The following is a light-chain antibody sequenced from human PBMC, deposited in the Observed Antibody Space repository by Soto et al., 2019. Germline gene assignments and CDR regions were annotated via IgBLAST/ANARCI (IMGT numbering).Light chain of an antibody. CDR3: QQHTSSPHMYT. CDR2: AAS. V-gene: IGKV3-20*01. Sequence: EIVLTQSPGTLSLSPGERATLSCRASQSVSSSYLVWYQQKPGQAPRLLIDAASSWATGIPDRFSGSGSGTDFTLTISRLVPEDFAVYYCQQHTSSPHMYTFGQGTKLEIK. J-gene: IGKJ2*01. CDR1: QSVSSSY.